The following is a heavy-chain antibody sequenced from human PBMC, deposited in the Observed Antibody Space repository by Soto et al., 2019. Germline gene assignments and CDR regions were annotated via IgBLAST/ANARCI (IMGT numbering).Heavy chain of an antibody. CDR3: ARGFQYWLPTFD. CDR1: GASVVNGHW. J-gene: IGHJ4*02. D-gene: IGHD3-10*01. V-gene: IGHV4-4*02. CDR2: VALAGRN. Sequence: QVQLQESGPGLVRPSGTLSLTCSVSGASVVNGHWWGWVRQSPGKGLEWIGEVALAGRNHYNPSLQSRVTISLDASKNQFSLILTSVTVADAAIYYCARGFQYWLPTFDWGRGTVVTVS.